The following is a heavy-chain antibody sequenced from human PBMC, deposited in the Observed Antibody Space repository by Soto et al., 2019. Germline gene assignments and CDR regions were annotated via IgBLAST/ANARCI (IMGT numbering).Heavy chain of an antibody. CDR3: NTGLFLVGATTLYDY. V-gene: IGHV3-15*07. D-gene: IGHD1-26*01. CDR1: GFTFSNAW. J-gene: IGHJ4*02. Sequence: EVQLVESGGGLVKPGGSLRLSCAASGFTFSNAWMNWVRQAPGKGLEWVGRIKSKTDGGTTDYAAPVKGRFTISRDDSKNTLYLQMNSLKTEDTAVYYCNTGLFLVGATTLYDYWGQGTLVTVSS. CDR2: IKSKTDGGTT.